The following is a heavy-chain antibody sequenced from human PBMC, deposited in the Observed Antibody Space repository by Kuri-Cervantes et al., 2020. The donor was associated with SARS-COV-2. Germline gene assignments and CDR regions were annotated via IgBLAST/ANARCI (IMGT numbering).Heavy chain of an antibody. CDR1: GFTFSSYA. Sequence: LSLTCAASGFTFSSYAMHWVRQAPGKGLEYVSAISSNGGSTYYANSVKGRFTISRGNSKNTLYLQMGSLRAEDMAVYYCAREGHYDFWSGPFDYWGQGTLVTVSS. CDR2: ISSNGGST. V-gene: IGHV3-64*01. J-gene: IGHJ4*02. CDR3: AREGHYDFWSGPFDY. D-gene: IGHD3-3*01.